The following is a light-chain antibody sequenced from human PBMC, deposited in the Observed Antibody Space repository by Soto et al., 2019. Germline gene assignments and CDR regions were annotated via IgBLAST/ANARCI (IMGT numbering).Light chain of an antibody. Sequence: DIQMTQSPSSLSASVRDRVTITCRASQGISNYLAWYQQKPGKVPKLLIYAASTLQAGVPSRFSGSGSGTDFTLTISSLQLEDVATYYCQKYDSAPWTFGQGTKVEIK. J-gene: IGKJ1*01. CDR1: QGISNY. V-gene: IGKV1-27*01. CDR3: QKYDSAPWT. CDR2: AAS.